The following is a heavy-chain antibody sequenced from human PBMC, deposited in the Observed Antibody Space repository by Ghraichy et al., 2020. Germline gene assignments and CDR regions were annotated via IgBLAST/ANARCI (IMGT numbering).Heavy chain of an antibody. CDR2: IYYIGST. V-gene: IGHV4-39*01. D-gene: IGHD3-10*01. CDR1: GGSISSSSYY. Sequence: SETLSLTCTVSGGSISSSSYYWGWIRQPPGKGLEWIGSIYYIGSTYYNPSLKSRVTISVDTSKNQFSLKLSSVTAADTAVYYCAAITMVRGVIIFDYWGQGTLVTVSS. J-gene: IGHJ4*02. CDR3: AAITMVRGVIIFDY.